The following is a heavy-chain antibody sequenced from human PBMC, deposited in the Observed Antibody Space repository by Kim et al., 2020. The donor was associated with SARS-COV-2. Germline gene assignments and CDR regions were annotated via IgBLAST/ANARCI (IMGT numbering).Heavy chain of an antibody. V-gene: IGHV7-4-1*02. J-gene: IGHJ4*02. D-gene: IGHD3-9*01. CDR2: IDPGTRKP. Sequence: ASVKVSCKASGYTFSSHGINWVRQAPGQGLEWMGWIDPGTRKPTYAQGFTGQFVFSSDTSASTAYLQINSLKAEDTAVYYCAKGARTGYYDFWGQGTLVTVSS. CDR1: GYTFSSHG. CDR3: AKGARTGYYDF.